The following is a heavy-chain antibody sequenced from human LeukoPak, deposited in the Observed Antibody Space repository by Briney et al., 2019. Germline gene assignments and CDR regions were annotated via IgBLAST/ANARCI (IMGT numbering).Heavy chain of an antibody. V-gene: IGHV1-69*05. D-gene: IGHD5-18*01. CDR2: IIPIFGTA. CDR3: AALMGYSYGYNWFDP. J-gene: IGHJ5*02. Sequence: VASVKVSCKASGGTFSSYAISWVRQAPGQGLEWMGGIIPIFGTANYAQKFRGRVTITTDESTSTAYMELSSLRSEDTGVYYCAALMGYSYGYNWFDPWGQGTLVTVSS. CDR1: GGTFSSYA.